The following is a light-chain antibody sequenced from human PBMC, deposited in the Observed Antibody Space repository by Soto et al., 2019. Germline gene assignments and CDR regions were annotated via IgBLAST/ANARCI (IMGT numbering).Light chain of an antibody. CDR1: SSDVGAYDY. CDR2: AVS. J-gene: IGLJ2*01. CDR3: SSYVGNDNLV. V-gene: IGLV2-8*01. Sequence: QSVLTQPPSASGSPGQSVTISCTGTSSDVGAYDYVSWYQQHPGKAPKLIIYAVSKRPSGVPDRFSGSKSGNTASLTVSGLQTEDEADYYCSSYVGNDNLVFGGGTKLTVL.